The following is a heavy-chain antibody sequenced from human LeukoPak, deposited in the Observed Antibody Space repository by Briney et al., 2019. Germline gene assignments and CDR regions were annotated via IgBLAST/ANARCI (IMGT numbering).Heavy chain of an antibody. Sequence: PGGSLRLSCAAPGFTFSSYSMNWVRQAPGKGLEWVAFIRYDGSNKYYADSVKGRFTISRDNSKNTLYLQMNSLRAEDTAVYYCAKSILWFGENLYGAFDIWGQGTMVTVSS. V-gene: IGHV3-30*02. D-gene: IGHD3-10*01. J-gene: IGHJ3*02. CDR2: IRYDGSNK. CDR1: GFTFSSYS. CDR3: AKSILWFGENLYGAFDI.